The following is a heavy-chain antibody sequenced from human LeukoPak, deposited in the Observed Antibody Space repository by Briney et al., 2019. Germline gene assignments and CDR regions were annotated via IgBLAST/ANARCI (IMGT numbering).Heavy chain of an antibody. CDR2: IKQDGSEK. CDR1: EFTFSSYW. V-gene: IGHV3-7*01. Sequence: GGSLRLSCVASEFTFSSYWMNWVRQAPGKGLEWVANIKQDGSEKYYVDSVKGRFTISRDNAKNSLYLQMNSLPAEDTAVYYCTRDYSGSRNYFYYYGMHVWGQGTTVTVSS. D-gene: IGHD3-10*01. CDR3: TRDYSGSRNYFYYYGMHV. J-gene: IGHJ6*02.